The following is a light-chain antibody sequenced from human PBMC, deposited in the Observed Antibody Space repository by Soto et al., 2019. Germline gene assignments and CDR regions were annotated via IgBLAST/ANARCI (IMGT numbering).Light chain of an antibody. J-gene: IGLJ1*01. CDR3: CSYAGSYTHD. CDR1: SSDVGAYNY. CDR2: DVI. Sequence: QSALTQPRSVSGAPGQSVTSSCTGTSSDVGAYNYVSWYQQHPGKDPKLIIYDVIKRPSGVPDRFSGSKSGNTAALTISGLQAEDAAYYYGCSYAGSYTHDFGNGPKRNVL. V-gene: IGLV2-11*01.